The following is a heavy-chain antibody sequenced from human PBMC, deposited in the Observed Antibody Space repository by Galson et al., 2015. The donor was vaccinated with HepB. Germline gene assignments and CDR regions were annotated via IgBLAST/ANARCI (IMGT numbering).Heavy chain of an antibody. CDR3: ARDRYSYGYFDY. V-gene: IGHV3-21*01. J-gene: IGHJ4*02. CDR1: GFTFSSYS. CDR2: SSSSSSYI. D-gene: IGHD5-18*01. Sequence: SLRLSCAASGFTFSSYSMNWVRQAPGKGLVLVSSSSSSSSYIYYSNSVKGRVTISGDNAKNSLYLQMNSLSAEDTAVYYCARDRYSYGYFDYWGQGTLVTVSS.